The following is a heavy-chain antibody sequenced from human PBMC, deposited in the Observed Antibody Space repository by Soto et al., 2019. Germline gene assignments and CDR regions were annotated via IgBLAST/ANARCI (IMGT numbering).Heavy chain of an antibody. D-gene: IGHD1-7*01. J-gene: IGHJ4*02. CDR2: ISSSSSYV. CDR1: GFTFSSYS. Sequence: EVQLVESGGGLVKPGGSLRLYCAASGFTFSSYSMNWVRQAPGKGLEWVSSISSSSSYVYYADSVKGRVTISRDNAKNSLYLQMNSLRAEGAAVYYCARGTGTRRPFDYWGQGTVVIVSS. CDR3: ARGTGTRRPFDY. V-gene: IGHV3-21*01.